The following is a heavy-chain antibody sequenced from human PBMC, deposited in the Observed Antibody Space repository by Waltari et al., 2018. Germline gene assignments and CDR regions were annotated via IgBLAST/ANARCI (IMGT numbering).Heavy chain of an antibody. Sequence: QVQLQESGPGLVKPSETLSLTCPVSGGSISSYYWSWLRQPPGKGLEWIGDMYYSGGTNYNPTRKNRVTISVDTSKNQFSQKLSSVTAADAAVYYCAGGIPAASFYYDYYGDVWGKETTVTISS. D-gene: IGHD2-2*01. CDR2: MYYSGGT. CDR1: GGSISSYY. CDR3: AGGIPAASFYYDYYGDV. V-gene: IGHV4-59*01. J-gene: IGHJ6*03.